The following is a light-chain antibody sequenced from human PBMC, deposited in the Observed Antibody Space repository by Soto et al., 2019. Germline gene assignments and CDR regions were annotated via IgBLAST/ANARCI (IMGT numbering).Light chain of an antibody. CDR3: QQYYSYPRT. CDR2: AAS. V-gene: IGKV1-8*01. Sequence: AIRMTQSPSSFSASTGDRVTITCRASQGISSYLAWYQPKPGKAPKLLIYAASTLQSGVPSRFSGSGSGTDFTLTISCLQSEDFATYYCQQYYSYPRTFGQGTKVDIK. J-gene: IGKJ1*01. CDR1: QGISSY.